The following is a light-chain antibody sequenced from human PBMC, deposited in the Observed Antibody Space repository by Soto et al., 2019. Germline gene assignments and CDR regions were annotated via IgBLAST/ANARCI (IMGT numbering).Light chain of an antibody. CDR3: QTWGTGIVI. CDR1: SGHRNYA. CDR2: LNGDGSH. J-gene: IGLJ2*01. V-gene: IGLV4-69*01. Sequence: QSVLTQSPSASASLGASVKLTCTLSSGHRNYAIAWHQQQPQTGPRYLMKLNGDGSHSKGDGIPNRFSGSSSGAERYLTISSHQAEDEADCSCQTWGTGIVIFGGGTKLTVL.